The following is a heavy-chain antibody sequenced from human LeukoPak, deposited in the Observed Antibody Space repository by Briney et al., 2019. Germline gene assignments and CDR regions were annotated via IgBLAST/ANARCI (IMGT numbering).Heavy chain of an antibody. J-gene: IGHJ4*02. D-gene: IGHD2-2*01. Sequence: SVKVSCKASGGTFSSSAISWVRQAPGQGLEWMGGIIPMFGTAKYAQKFQGRVTITADESTSTAYMELSSLRSEDTAVYYCARAQYCSSASCYGRSAGIFDYWGQGTLVTVSS. CDR2: IIPMFGTA. CDR3: ARAQYCSSASCYGRSAGIFDY. CDR1: GGTFSSSA. V-gene: IGHV1-69*13.